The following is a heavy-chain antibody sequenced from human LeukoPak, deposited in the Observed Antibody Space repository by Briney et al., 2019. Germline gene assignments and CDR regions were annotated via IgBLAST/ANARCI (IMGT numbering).Heavy chain of an antibody. V-gene: IGHV4-30-4*01. J-gene: IGHJ5*02. Sequence: SETLSLTCTVSGGSISSGVYYWSWIRQPPGKGLEWIGYIYYSASTYYNPSLKSRVTIAVDTSKNQFSLKLSSMTAADTAVYYCARAFYGSGRGMVSYWFDPWGQGTLGTVSS. CDR3: ARAFYGSGRGMVSYWFDP. CDR2: IYYSAST. CDR1: GGSISSGVYY. D-gene: IGHD3-10*01.